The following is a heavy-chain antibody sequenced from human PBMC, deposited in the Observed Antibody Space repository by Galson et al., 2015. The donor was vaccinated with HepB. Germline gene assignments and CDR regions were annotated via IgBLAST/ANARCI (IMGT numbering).Heavy chain of an antibody. CDR1: GYTFTGYY. D-gene: IGHD3-10*01. V-gene: IGHV1-2*06. CDR2: INPNSGGT. Sequence: SVKVSCKASGYTFTGYYMHWVRQAPGQGLEWMGRINPNSGGTNYAQKFQGRVTMTRDTSISTAYMELSRLRSDDTAVYYCARAARRHLNYYGSGSYLFGVYWGQGTLVTVSS. J-gene: IGHJ4*02. CDR3: ARAARRHLNYYGSGSYLFGVY.